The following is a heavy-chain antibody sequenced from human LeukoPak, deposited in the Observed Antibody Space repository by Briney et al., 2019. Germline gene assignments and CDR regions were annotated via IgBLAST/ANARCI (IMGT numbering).Heavy chain of an antibody. Sequence: GGSLRLYCEASGFAFNSYTITWVRQAPGKGLESVSSITSRSSHIYIADSVKGRFTISRDNATNSLFLQMSSLRVQDTAVYYCARVAQGATTENYFYYYMDVWGKGTTVTVSS. CDR3: ARVAQGATTENYFYYYMDV. J-gene: IGHJ6*03. CDR1: GFAFNSYT. D-gene: IGHD4-11*01. CDR2: ITSRSSHI. V-gene: IGHV3-21*01.